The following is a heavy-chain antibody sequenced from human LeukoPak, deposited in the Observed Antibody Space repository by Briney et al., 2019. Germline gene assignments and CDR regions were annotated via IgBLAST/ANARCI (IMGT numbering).Heavy chain of an antibody. V-gene: IGHV3-21*01. Sequence: GGSLRLSCAASGFTFSSYSMNWVRQAPGKGLEWVSSISSSSSYIYYADSVKGRFTISRDNAKNSLYLQMNSLRAEDTAVYYCAREGFRYCSSTSCYLGEDAFDIWGQGTMVTVSS. CDR1: GFTFSSYS. D-gene: IGHD2-2*01. CDR2: ISSSSSYI. CDR3: AREGFRYCSSTSCYLGEDAFDI. J-gene: IGHJ3*02.